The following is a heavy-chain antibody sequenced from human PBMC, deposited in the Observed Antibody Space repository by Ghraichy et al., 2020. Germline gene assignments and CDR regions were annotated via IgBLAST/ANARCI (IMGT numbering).Heavy chain of an antibody. J-gene: IGHJ5*02. CDR1: GGTFSSYA. Sequence: SVKVSCKASGGTFSSYAISWVRQAPGQGLEWMGGIIPIFGTANYAQKFQGRVTITADESTSTAYMELSSLRSEDTAGYYCARDWGMGVTTGGWFDPWGQGTLVTVSS. CDR3: ARDWGMGVTTGGWFDP. V-gene: IGHV1-69*13. CDR2: IIPIFGTA. D-gene: IGHD4-17*01.